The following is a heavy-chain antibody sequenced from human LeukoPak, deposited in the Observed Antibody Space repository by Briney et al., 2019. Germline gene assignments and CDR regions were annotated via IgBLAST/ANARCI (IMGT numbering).Heavy chain of an antibody. CDR3: AKPRIAAAGTPEYFQH. D-gene: IGHD6-13*01. Sequence: GGSLRLSCAASGFTFSSYSMNWVRQAPGKGLEWVSAISGSGGSTYYADSVKGRFTISRDNSKNTLYLQMNSLRAEDTAVYYCAKPRIAAAGTPEYFQHWGQGTLVTVSS. J-gene: IGHJ1*01. CDR2: ISGSGGST. V-gene: IGHV3-23*01. CDR1: GFTFSSYS.